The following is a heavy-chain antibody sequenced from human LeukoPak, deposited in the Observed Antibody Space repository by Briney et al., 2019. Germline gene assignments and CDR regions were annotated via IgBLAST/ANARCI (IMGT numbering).Heavy chain of an antibody. CDR2: INPNSGGT. CDR3: ARTTYYDSSGYYVGHYYYMDV. CDR1: GYTFTGYY. D-gene: IGHD3-22*01. J-gene: IGHJ6*03. Sequence: ASVKVSCKTSGYTFTGYYMHWVRQAPGQGLEWMGWINPNSGGTNYAQKFQGRVTMTRDTSISTAYMELSRLRSDDTAVYYCARTTYYDSSGYYVGHYYYMDVWGKGTTVTVSS. V-gene: IGHV1-2*02.